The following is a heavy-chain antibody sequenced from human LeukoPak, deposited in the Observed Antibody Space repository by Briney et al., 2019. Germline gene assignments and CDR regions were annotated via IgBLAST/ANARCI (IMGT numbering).Heavy chain of an antibody. CDR1: GFTFSSYG. CDR2: IRYDGSNK. J-gene: IGHJ1*01. V-gene: IGHV3-30*02. CDR3: AKDSPRIAARPWSPYFQH. Sequence: GGSLRLSCAASGFTFSSYGMHWVRQAPGKGLEWVAFIRYDGSNKYYADSVKGRFTISRDNSKNTLYLQMNGLRAEDTAVYYCAKDSPRIAARPWSPYFQHWGQGTLVTVSS. D-gene: IGHD6-6*01.